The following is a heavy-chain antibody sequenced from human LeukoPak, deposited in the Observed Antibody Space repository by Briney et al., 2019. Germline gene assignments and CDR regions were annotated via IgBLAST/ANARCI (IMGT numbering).Heavy chain of an antibody. Sequence: SETLSLTCAVYGGSFSGYYWSWIRQPPGKGLEWIGSIYYSGSTYYNPSLKSRVTISVGTSKNQFSLKLSSVTAADTAVYYCARYTVVTPTVSDYWGQGTLVTVSS. V-gene: IGHV4-34*01. CDR2: IYYSGST. D-gene: IGHD4-23*01. J-gene: IGHJ4*02. CDR1: GGSFSGYY. CDR3: ARYTVVTPTVSDY.